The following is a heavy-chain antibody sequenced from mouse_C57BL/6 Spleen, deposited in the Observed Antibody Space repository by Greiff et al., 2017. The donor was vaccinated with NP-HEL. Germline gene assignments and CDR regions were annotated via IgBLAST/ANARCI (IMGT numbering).Heavy chain of an antibody. CDR2: INPGSGGT. Sequence: VQLQQSGAELVRPGTSVKVSCKASGYAFTNYLIEWVKQRPGQGLEWIGVINPGSGGTNYNEKFKGKATLTADKSSSTAYMQLSSLTSEDSAVYFCARRGGKRAMDYWGQGTSVTVSS. CDR1: GYAFTNYL. D-gene: IGHD2-1*01. J-gene: IGHJ4*01. V-gene: IGHV1-54*01. CDR3: ARRGGKRAMDY.